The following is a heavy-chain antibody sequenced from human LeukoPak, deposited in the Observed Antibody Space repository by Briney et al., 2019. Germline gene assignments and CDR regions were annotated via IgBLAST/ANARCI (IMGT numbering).Heavy chain of an antibody. Sequence: GGSLRLSCEASGFTFGNYAMNWVRQAPGKGLEWVSTISGTGSSTYYADSAKGRFTISRDNSKDTLSLQLNSLRAEDTAVYYCARGHYQLSWGQGILVTVSS. CDR1: GFTFGNYA. CDR3: ARGHYQLS. V-gene: IGHV3-23*01. J-gene: IGHJ5*02. CDR2: ISGTGSST. D-gene: IGHD2-2*01.